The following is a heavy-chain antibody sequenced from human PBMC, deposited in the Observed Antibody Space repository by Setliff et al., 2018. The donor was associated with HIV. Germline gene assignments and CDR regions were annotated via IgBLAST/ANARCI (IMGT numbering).Heavy chain of an antibody. D-gene: IGHD6-19*01. Sequence: GGSLRLSCAASGFTFSSYGMHWVRQAPGKGLEWVALISFDGSNKYYTDSVKGRFTISRDNSKDTLYVQMNSLRPDDTALYFCARDPDTSGWYGHFDYWGQGTPVTVSS. CDR3: ARDPDTSGWYGHFDY. J-gene: IGHJ4*02. CDR2: ISFDGSNK. CDR1: GFTFSSYG. V-gene: IGHV3-30*03.